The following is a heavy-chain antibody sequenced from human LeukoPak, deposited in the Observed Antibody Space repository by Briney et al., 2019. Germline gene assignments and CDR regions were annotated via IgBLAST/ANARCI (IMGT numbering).Heavy chain of an antibody. CDR2: INTDGSLI. J-gene: IGHJ6*02. D-gene: IGHD1-26*01. CDR3: ARTHSDYYYYYGMDV. CDR1: GFTFSTYW. V-gene: IGHV3-74*01. Sequence: GGSLRLSCAVSGFTFSTYWMHWVRQAPGKGLVWVSRINTDGSLINYADSVKGRFTMSRDNSKNTLYLQMSSLRAEDTAVYYCARTHSDYYYYYGMDVWGQGTTVTVSS.